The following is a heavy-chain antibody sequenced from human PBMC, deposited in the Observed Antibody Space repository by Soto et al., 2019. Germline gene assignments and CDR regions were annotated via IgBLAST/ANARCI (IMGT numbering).Heavy chain of an antibody. CDR3: ARAIGDLHVFDY. J-gene: IGHJ4*02. CDR2: FYYTGIT. Sequence: SETLSLTCTVSGGSISNYYWSWIRQPPGKGLEWIGYFYYTGITNYNPSLKSRVSMSVDTSTNQFSLNLTSVTAADTAVYYCARAIGDLHVFDYWGQGTPVTVSS. V-gene: IGHV4-59*12. CDR1: GGSISNYY. D-gene: IGHD3-10*01.